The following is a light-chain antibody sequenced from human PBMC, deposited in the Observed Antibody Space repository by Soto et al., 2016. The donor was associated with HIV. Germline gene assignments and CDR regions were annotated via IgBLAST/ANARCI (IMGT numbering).Light chain of an antibody. CDR1: QGIKNE. V-gene: IGKV1-6*01. J-gene: IGKJ2*01. CDR2: ATS. CDR3: LQITIRPYT. Sequence: AIQMTQSPSSLSASLGDRVTITCRASQGIKNELGWYQQKPGKAPKLLIYATSSLGGGVPSRFSGSGSGTDFTLTXSSLQPEDSASYFXLQITIRPYTFGQGPSWRSN.